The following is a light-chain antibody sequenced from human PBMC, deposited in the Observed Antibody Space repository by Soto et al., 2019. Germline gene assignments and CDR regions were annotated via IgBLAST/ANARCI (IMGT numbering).Light chain of an antibody. CDR3: QKYNSAPRT. V-gene: IGKV1-27*01. CDR1: QDINNY. J-gene: IGKJ1*01. Sequence: DIQMTQSPSSLSASVGDRVTITCRASQDINNYLAWYQVQPGIGPKLLIYAASTLQSGVPSRFSGSGSGTDFTLTISSLQPEDVATYFCQKYNSAPRTFGQGTRVEI. CDR2: AAS.